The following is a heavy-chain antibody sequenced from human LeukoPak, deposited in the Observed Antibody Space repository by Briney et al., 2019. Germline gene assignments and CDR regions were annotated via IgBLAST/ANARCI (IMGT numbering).Heavy chain of an antibody. V-gene: IGHV3-11*04. CDR2: ISSSGSTI. CDR1: GFTFSDYY. CDR3: AREVYPAYYYHSSGYYRAYLDY. Sequence: GGSLRLSCAASGFTFSDYYMSWIRQAPGKGLEWVSYISSSGSTIYYADSVKGRLTISRDNAKNSLYLQMNSLRAEDTAVYYCAREVYPAYYYHSSGYYRAYLDYWGQGTLVTVSS. D-gene: IGHD3-22*01. J-gene: IGHJ4*02.